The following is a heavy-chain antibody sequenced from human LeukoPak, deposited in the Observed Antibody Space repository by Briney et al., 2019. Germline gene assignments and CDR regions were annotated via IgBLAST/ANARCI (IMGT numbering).Heavy chain of an antibody. V-gene: IGHV3-66*01. Sequence: GGSLRLSCAASGFTVSSNYMSWVRQAPGKGLEWVSVIYSGGSTYYSDSVKGRFTISRDHSKNTLYLQMNSLRAEDTAVYYCARSSTGYSSGWYGDYWGQGTLVTVSS. CDR2: IYSGGST. CDR1: GFTVSSNY. CDR3: ARSSTGYSSGWYGDY. D-gene: IGHD6-19*01. J-gene: IGHJ4*02.